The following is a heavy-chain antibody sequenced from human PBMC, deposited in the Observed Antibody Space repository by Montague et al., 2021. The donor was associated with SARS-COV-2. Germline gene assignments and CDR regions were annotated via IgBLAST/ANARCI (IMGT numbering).Heavy chain of an antibody. D-gene: IGHD6-19*01. Sequence: SLRLSCAVSGFTFTTFSTYTMHWVRQAPGKGLEWVAFISYDGGKKFYVDPVKGRFTISRDNSKNTLHLQMNSLKAEDTAVYYCARECYTSGWYSSYYFNCWGQGTPVTVSS. CDR1: GFTFTTFSTYT. V-gene: IGHV3-30*04. J-gene: IGHJ4*02. CDR2: ISYDGGKK. CDR3: ARECYTSGWYSSYYFNC.